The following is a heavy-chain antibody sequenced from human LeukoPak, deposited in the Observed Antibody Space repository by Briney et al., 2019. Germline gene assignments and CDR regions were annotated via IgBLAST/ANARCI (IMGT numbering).Heavy chain of an antibody. CDR2: IYYSGST. CDR1: GGSISSSSYY. J-gene: IGHJ4*02. Sequence: SETLSLTCTVSGGSISSSSYYWGWIRQPPGKGLEWIGSIYYSGSTYYNPSLKSRVTISVDTSKNQFSLKLSSVTAADTAVYYCASRFEYSSSFDYWGQGTLVTVSS. V-gene: IGHV4-39*07. D-gene: IGHD6-6*01. CDR3: ASRFEYSSSFDY.